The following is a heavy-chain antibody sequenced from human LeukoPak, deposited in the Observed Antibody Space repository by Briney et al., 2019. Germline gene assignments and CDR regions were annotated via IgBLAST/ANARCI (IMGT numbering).Heavy chain of an antibody. CDR2: IYWDDDK. V-gene: IGHV2-5*02. Sequence: SGPTLVKPTQTLTLTCTFSGFSLSTSEVGVGWIRQPPGKALEWLALIYWDDDKRYSPSLQSRLTITKDTSKNQVVLTMTNMDPVDTATYYCAHGTDYDFWSGSSGGFDYWGQGTLVTVSS. J-gene: IGHJ4*02. D-gene: IGHD3-3*01. CDR3: AHGTDYDFWSGSSGGFDY. CDR1: GFSLSTSEVG.